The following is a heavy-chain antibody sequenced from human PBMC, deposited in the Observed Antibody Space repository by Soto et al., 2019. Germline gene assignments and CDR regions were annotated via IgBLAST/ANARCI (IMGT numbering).Heavy chain of an antibody. D-gene: IGHD3-10*01. CDR1: GFTFSSYA. Sequence: PGGSLRLSCAASGFTFSSYAMCWVRQAPGKGLEWVSAISGSGGSTYYADSVKGRFTISRDNSKNTLYLQMNSLRAEDTAVYYCTKGSLWFGELFAAYGMDVWGQGTTVTVSS. CDR3: TKGSLWFGELFAAYGMDV. CDR2: ISGSGGST. V-gene: IGHV3-23*01. J-gene: IGHJ6*02.